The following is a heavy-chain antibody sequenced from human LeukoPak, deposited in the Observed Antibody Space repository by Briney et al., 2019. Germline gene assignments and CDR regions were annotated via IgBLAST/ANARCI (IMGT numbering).Heavy chain of an antibody. CDR2: IYYSGST. CDR3: ARQVLVDTAFDY. J-gene: IGHJ4*02. V-gene: IGHV4-39*01. D-gene: IGHD5-18*01. CDR1: GGSISSSSYY. Sequence: SETLSLTCTVSGGSISSSSYYWGWIRQPPGKGLEWIGSIYYSGSTYYNPSLKSRVTISVDTSKNQFSLKLSSVTAADTAVYYCARQVLVDTAFDYWGQGTLATVSS.